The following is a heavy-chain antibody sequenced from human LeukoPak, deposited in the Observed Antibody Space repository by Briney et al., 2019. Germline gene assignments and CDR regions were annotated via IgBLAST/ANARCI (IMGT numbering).Heavy chain of an antibody. CDR3: AREIPSGAFDI. V-gene: IGHV3-48*04. Sequence: GGSLRLSCAASGFTFSSYWMSWVRQAPGKGLEWVSYIRSSSSTIYYADSVKGRFTISRDNAKNSLYLQMNSLRAEDTAVYYCAREIPSGAFDIWGQETMVTVSS. J-gene: IGHJ3*02. D-gene: IGHD6-25*01. CDR2: IRSSSSTI. CDR1: GFTFSSYW.